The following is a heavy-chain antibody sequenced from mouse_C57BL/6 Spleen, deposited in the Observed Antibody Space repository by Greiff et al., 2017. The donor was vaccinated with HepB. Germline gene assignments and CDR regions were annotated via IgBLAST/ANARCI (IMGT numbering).Heavy chain of an antibody. CDR3: ARGDYGSSKAY. J-gene: IGHJ3*01. CDR2: IYPRSGNT. CDR1: GYTFTSYG. D-gene: IGHD1-1*01. Sequence: VQLQQSGAELARPGASVKLSCKASGYTFTSYGISWVKQRTGQGLEWIGEIYPRSGNTYYNEKFKGKATLTADKSSSTAYMELRSLTSEDSAVYFCARGDYGSSKAYWGQGTLVTVSA. V-gene: IGHV1-81*01.